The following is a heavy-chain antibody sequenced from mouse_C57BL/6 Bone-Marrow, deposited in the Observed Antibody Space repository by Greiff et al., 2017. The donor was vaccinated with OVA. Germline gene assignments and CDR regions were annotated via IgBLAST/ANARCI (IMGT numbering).Heavy chain of an antibody. CDR1: GYAFSSTW. J-gene: IGHJ1*03. Sequence: QVQLQQSGAELVKPGASVKISCKASGYAFSSTWMNWVKQRPGKGLEWIGRIYPGDGDTNYNGKFKGKATLTADKSSSTAYMQLSSLASEDSAVYFCATAQFDVWGTGTTVTVSS. CDR2: IYPGDGDT. V-gene: IGHV1-82*01. CDR3: ATAQFDV.